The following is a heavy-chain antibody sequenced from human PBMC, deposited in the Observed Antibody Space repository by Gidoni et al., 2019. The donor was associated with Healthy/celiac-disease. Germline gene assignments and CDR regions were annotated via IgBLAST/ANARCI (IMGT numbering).Heavy chain of an antibody. CDR2: ISYDGSNK. CDR3: AKDVARGMDV. CDR1: GFTFSSYG. Sequence: QVQLVESGGGVVQPGRSLRLSCAASGFTFSSYGMPWVRQAPGKGLEWVAVISYDGSNKYYADSVKGRFTISRDNSKNTLYLQMNSLRAEDTAVYYCAKDVARGMDVWGQGTTVTVSS. V-gene: IGHV3-30*18. J-gene: IGHJ6*02.